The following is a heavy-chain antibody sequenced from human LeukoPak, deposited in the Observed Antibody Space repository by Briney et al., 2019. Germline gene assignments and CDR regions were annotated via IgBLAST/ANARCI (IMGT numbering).Heavy chain of an antibody. V-gene: IGHV3-23*01. Sequence: GGSLRLSCAASGFTFSSYAMSWVRQAPGKGLEWVSAISDSTYYADSVKGRFTISRDNSKNTLYLQMNGLRTEDTAVYYCAKDRLLNCRGDCYIFDYWGQGTVVTVSS. CDR3: AKDRLLNCRGDCYIFDY. CDR1: GFTFSSYA. D-gene: IGHD2-21*02. J-gene: IGHJ4*02. CDR2: ISDST.